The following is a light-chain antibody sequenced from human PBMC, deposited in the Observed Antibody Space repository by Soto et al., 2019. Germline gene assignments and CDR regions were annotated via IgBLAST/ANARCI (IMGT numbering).Light chain of an antibody. CDR3: AAWDDSLGAYV. CDR1: SSNIGSNT. Sequence: QSVLTQPPSASGTPGQTVTISCSGSSSNIGSNTVNWYQQLPGTAPKLLIYGNSQRPSGVPDRFSGSKSGTSASLAISGLQSEDEADYYCAAWDDSLGAYVFGTGTKVTVL. J-gene: IGLJ1*01. CDR2: GNS. V-gene: IGLV1-44*01.